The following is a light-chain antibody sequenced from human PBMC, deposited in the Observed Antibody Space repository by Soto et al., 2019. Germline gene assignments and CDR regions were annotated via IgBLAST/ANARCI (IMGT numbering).Light chain of an antibody. Sequence: DVQITQTPPTLSSYLLDIVTITCRVSQSINSWLAWDQQKPGKAPKLLIYDASSVESGVPSRFSGSGSGTEFTLTISSLQPDDFATYYCQQYNSYSRTFGQGTKVDI. V-gene: IGKV1-5*01. CDR2: DAS. J-gene: IGKJ1*01. CDR3: QQYNSYSRT. CDR1: QSINSW.